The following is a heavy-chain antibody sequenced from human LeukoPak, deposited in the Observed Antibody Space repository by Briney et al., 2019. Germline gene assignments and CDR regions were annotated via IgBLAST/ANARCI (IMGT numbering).Heavy chain of an antibody. CDR2: INTSGSST. CDR1: GFAFSSYP. D-gene: IGHD2/OR15-2a*01. CDR3: ARSNHADDF. V-gene: IGHV3-74*03. J-gene: IGHJ4*02. Sequence: GGSLRLSCAASGFAFSSYPMSWVRQVPGKGLVWVSRINTSGSSTTYAESVKGRFTISRDNAKNTLYLQMDSLRAEDTGVYYCARSNHADDFWGQGTLVTVSS.